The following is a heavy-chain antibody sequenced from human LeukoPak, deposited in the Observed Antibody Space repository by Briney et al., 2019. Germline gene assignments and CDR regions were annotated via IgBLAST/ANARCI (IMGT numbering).Heavy chain of an antibody. CDR1: GFPFNSYW. CDR2: IKEDGSEK. Sequence: GGSLRLSCAASGFPFNSYWMNWVRQAPGRGLEWVANIKEDGSEKFYVDSVKGRFTISRDNAKNSLFLQMTSLRAEDTALYYCAPEVWELQGASDIWGQGTMVTVSS. CDR3: APEVWELQGASDI. D-gene: IGHD1-26*01. J-gene: IGHJ3*02. V-gene: IGHV3-7*01.